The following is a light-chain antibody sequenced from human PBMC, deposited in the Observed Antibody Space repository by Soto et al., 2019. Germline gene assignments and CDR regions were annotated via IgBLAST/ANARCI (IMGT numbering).Light chain of an antibody. CDR1: QVIGSRY. CDR2: GAS. CDR3: QQFGSSIPHT. V-gene: IGKV3-20*01. Sequence: EIVMTQSPGTLSLSPGERATISCRASQVIGSRYLAWYHQKSGQAPRLLIYGASGRATGIPDRFSGSGSGTHFTLTISRLEPEDFGVYYCQQFGSSIPHTFGQGTKLEIK. J-gene: IGKJ2*01.